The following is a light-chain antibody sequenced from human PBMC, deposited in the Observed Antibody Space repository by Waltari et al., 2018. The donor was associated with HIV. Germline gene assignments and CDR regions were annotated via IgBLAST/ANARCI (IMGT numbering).Light chain of an antibody. CDR1: QSISSTY. Sequence: IVLTQSPGTLSLSPGERATLSCRASQSISSTYLAWYQQKLGQAPRLLIYGVSSRATGIPDRFSGSGSGTDFTLTISRLEPEDFAVYYCQQYGSSPETFGQGTKVEIK. V-gene: IGKV3-20*01. CDR2: GVS. J-gene: IGKJ1*01. CDR3: QQYGSSPET.